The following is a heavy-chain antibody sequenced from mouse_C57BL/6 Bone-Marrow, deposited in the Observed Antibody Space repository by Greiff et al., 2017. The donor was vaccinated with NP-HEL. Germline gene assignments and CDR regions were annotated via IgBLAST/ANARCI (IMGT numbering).Heavy chain of an antibody. CDR2: INPNYGTT. CDR3: ASRENCSKLWYFEV. V-gene: IGHV1-39*01. J-gene: IGHJ1*03. D-gene: IGHD2-5*01. CDR1: GYSFTDYN. Sequence: VQLQQSGPELVKPGASVKISCKASGYSFTDYNMNWVKQSNGKSLEWIGVINPNYGTTSYNQKFKGKATLPVDQSSSTAYMQLNSLTSEDSAVYYCASRENCSKLWYFEVWGTGTTVTVSS.